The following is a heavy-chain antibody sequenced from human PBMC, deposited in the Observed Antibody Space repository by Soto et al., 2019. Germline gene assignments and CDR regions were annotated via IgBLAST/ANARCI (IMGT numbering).Heavy chain of an antibody. Sequence: GGALRLSCAASGFTFGSYGMTWVRQAPGKGLECVSGITAATGTTYYADSVKGRFTISRDLSTNTLFLQMNSLRAADSAVYYCAKAKGRSNFYYSGLDVWGQGTTVTVSS. CDR1: GFTFGSYG. D-gene: IGHD1-26*01. CDR3: AKAKGRSNFYYSGLDV. V-gene: IGHV3-23*01. CDR2: ITAATGTT. J-gene: IGHJ6*02.